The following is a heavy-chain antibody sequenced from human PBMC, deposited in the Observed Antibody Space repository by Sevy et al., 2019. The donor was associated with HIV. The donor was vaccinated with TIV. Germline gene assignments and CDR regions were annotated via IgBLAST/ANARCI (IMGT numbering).Heavy chain of an antibody. CDR2: ISSDGSKK. Sequence: GGSLRLSCAASGFNFNPYAMHWVRQAPGKGLEWVATISSDGSKKDYADSVKGRFTISRDNSKNTMNLQMNSLRVDDTAVYYCAKDGYYYDSTARDWFHPWGQGTLVTVSS. V-gene: IGHV3-33*03. CDR3: AKDGYYYDSTARDWFHP. D-gene: IGHD3-22*01. CDR1: GFNFNPYA. J-gene: IGHJ5*02.